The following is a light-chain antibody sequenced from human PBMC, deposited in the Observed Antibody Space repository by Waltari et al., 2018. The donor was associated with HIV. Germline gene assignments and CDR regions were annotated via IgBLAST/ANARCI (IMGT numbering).Light chain of an antibody. CDR3: QHTYGSPRT. V-gene: IGKV1-39*01. CDR2: AAS. Sequence: DIPMTQSPSSLSASIGDSVTITCRTSQNIGSYLNWFQQKSDKAPKLLIYAASILQSGVPSRFSGSGSGTEFTLTINNLQPEDFATYFCQHTYGSPRTFGQGTKLDI. J-gene: IGKJ2*01. CDR1: QNIGSY.